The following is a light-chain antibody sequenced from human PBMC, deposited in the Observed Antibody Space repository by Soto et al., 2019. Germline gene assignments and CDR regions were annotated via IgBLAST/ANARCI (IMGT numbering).Light chain of an antibody. CDR1: QSISSW. CDR3: QQYNSYSRGT. V-gene: IGKV1-5*03. Sequence: DIQMTQSPSTLSASVEDRVTITCRDSQSISSWLAWYQQKPGKAPKLLIYKASSLESGVPSRFSGSGSGTEFTLTISSLQPDDFATYYCQQYNSYSRGTFGQGTKVEIK. J-gene: IGKJ1*01. CDR2: KAS.